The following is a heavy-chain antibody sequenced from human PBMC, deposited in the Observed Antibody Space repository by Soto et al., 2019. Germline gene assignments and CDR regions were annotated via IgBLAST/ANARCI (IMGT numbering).Heavy chain of an antibody. J-gene: IGHJ4*02. CDR3: VKNQQVKGEYYFDY. V-gene: IGHV3-64D*08. D-gene: IGHD2-21*01. Sequence: GGSLRLSCAASGFTFSSYSMSWVRQAPGKGLEYVSAISSNGGSTYYADSVKGRFTISRDNSKNTLYLQMSSLRAEDTAVYYCVKNQQVKGEYYFDYLGQGTLVTVSS. CDR2: ISSNGGST. CDR1: GFTFSSYS.